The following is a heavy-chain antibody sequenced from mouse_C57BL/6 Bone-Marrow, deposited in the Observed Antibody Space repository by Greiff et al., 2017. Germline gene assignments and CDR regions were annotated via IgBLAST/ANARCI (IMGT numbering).Heavy chain of an antibody. Sequence: QVQLQQPGAELVKPGASVKLSCKASGYTFTSYWMHWVKQRPGQGLEWIGMIHPNRGSTNNNEKFKSKATLTVDKSSSTAYMQLCSLTSEDSAVYIWARGLYYGSTGVYYWGQGTTLTVSS. CDR2: IHPNRGST. J-gene: IGHJ2*01. CDR3: ARGLYYGSTGVYY. CDR1: GYTFTSYW. V-gene: IGHV1-64*01. D-gene: IGHD1-1*01.